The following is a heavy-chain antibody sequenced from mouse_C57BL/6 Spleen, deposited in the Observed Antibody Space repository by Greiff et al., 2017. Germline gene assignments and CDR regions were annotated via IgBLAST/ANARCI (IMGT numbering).Heavy chain of an antibody. Sequence: EVKLMESGGGLVKPGGSLKLSCAASGFTFSSYTMSWVRQTPEKRLEWVATISGGGGNTYYPDSVQGRFTISRDNAKNTLYLQMSSLRSEDTALYYCARRGGYDVEAMDYWGQGTSVTVSS. J-gene: IGHJ4*01. CDR1: GFTFSSYT. CDR3: ARRGGYDVEAMDY. V-gene: IGHV5-9*01. D-gene: IGHD2-2*01. CDR2: ISGGGGNT.